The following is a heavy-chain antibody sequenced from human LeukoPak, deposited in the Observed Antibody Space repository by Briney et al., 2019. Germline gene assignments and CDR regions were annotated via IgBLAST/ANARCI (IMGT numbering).Heavy chain of an antibody. CDR1: GDSISSYY. Sequence: SETLSLTCTVSGDSISSYYWSWIRQPPGKGLEWIGYIYYSGSTNYNPSLKSRVTISVDTSKNQFSLKLSSVTAADTAVYYCARVGTYYYGSGSPLYYYGMDVWGQGTTVTVSS. D-gene: IGHD3-10*01. V-gene: IGHV4-59*01. CDR2: IYYSGST. CDR3: ARVGTYYYGSGSPLYYYGMDV. J-gene: IGHJ6*02.